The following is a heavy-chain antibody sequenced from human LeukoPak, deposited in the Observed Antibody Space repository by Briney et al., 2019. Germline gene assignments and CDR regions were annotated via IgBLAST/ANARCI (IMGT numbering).Heavy chain of an antibody. CDR2: IYYSGST. Sequence: PSETLSLTCTVSGGSISSYYWSWIRQPPGKGLEWIGYIYYSGSTNYNPSLKSRVTISVDTSKNQLSLKLSSVTAADTAVYYCARGALRYFDWFDYWGQGTLVTVSS. D-gene: IGHD3-9*01. CDR1: GGSISSYY. J-gene: IGHJ4*02. CDR3: ARGALRYFDWFDY. V-gene: IGHV4-59*01.